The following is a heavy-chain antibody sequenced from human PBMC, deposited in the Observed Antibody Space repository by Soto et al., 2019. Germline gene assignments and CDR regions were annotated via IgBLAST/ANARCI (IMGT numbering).Heavy chain of an antibody. CDR3: AKSTLLYSHNLYGMDV. J-gene: IGHJ6*02. D-gene: IGHD2-8*01. Sequence: GGSLRLSCAASGFTFSSYAISWVRQAPGKGLEWVSAISGSGGSTYYADSVKGRFTISRDNSKNTLYLQMNSLRAEDTAVYYCAKSTLLYSHNLYGMDVWGQGTTVTVSS. CDR2: ISGSGGST. CDR1: GFTFSSYA. V-gene: IGHV3-23*01.